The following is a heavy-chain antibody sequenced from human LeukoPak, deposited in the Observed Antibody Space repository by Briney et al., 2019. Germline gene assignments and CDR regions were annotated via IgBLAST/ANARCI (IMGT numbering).Heavy chain of an antibody. D-gene: IGHD3-16*01. CDR3: ARVGWGGFDY. CDR2: LKGDGTET. CDR1: GLAFSSYW. J-gene: IGHJ4*02. V-gene: IGHV3-7*01. Sequence: PGGSLRLSCAASGLAFSSYWMSWVRQAPGKGLEWVGNLKGDGTETYYVDSVKGRFTITRDNAKNSLYLYMNSLRAEDTAVYYCARVGWGGFDYWGQGTLVTVSS.